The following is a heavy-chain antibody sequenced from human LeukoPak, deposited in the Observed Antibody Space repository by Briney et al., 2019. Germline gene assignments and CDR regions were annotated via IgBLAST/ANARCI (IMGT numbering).Heavy chain of an antibody. D-gene: IGHD3-9*01. J-gene: IGHJ1*01. V-gene: IGHV3-48*04. CDR3: ARDILTGSQSRFQH. CDR1: GFSISRDS. Sequence: PGGSLRLSCTASGFSISRDSMNWVRQAPGKGLEWVSYINGGSSTIYYADSVKGRFTISRDNAKNSLYLQMNSLRAEDTAVYYCARDILTGSQSRFQHWGQGTLVTVSS. CDR2: INGGSSTI.